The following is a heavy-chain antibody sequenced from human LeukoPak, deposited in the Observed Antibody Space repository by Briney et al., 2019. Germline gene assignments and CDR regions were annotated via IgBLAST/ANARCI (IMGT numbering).Heavy chain of an antibody. CDR3: ARGVEYYDEDELKLDY. CDR2: TYYRSKWYN. Sequence: SQTLSLTCAISGDSVSNNSAAWNWIRQSPSRGLEWLGRTYYRSKWYNDYAVSVKSRITINPDTSKNQFSLQLNSVTPEDTAVYYCARGVEYYDEDELKLDYWGQGTLVTVSS. D-gene: IGHD3-22*01. V-gene: IGHV6-1*01. J-gene: IGHJ4*02. CDR1: GDSVSNNSAA.